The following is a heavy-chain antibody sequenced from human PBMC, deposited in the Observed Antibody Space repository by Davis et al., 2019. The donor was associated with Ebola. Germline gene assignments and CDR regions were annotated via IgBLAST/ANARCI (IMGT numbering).Heavy chain of an antibody. D-gene: IGHD1-1*01. CDR2: INHSGTT. J-gene: IGHJ4*02. Sequence: GSLRPSCAVYGGSFSGYYWSWIRQPPGKGLEWIGEINHSGTTNYNPSLKSRVTISVDTSKSQFSLKLTSVTAADTAVFYCARATGSLYFDSWGQGILVTVSS. CDR3: ARATGSLYFDS. V-gene: IGHV4-34*01. CDR1: GGSFSGYY.